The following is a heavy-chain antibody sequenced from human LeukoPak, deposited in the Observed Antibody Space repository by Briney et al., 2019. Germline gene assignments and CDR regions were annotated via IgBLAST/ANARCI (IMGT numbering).Heavy chain of an antibody. J-gene: IGHJ4*02. CDR3: ARGVGGIVSAAFDY. CDR1: GYTFTSYG. D-gene: IGHD2-15*01. V-gene: IGHV1-18*01. Sequence: ASVKVSCKASGYTFTSYGISWVRQAPGQGVEWMGWISDYNGNTNYAQKLQGRVTMTTDTSTSTAYMELRSLRSDDTAVYYCARGVGGIVSAAFDYWGQGTLVTVSS. CDR2: ISDYNGNT.